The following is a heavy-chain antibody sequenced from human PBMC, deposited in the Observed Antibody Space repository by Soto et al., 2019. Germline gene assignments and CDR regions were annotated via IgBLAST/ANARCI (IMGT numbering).Heavy chain of an antibody. V-gene: IGHV1-69*04. Sequence: SVNVSCKASGGTFSSYTISWVRQAPGEGLEWMGRIIPILGIANYAQKFQGRGTITADKSTSTAYMELSSLRSEDTAVYYCARDLRYFDPWDYWGQGTLVTVSS. CDR1: GGTFSSYT. CDR2: IIPILGIA. D-gene: IGHD3-9*01. J-gene: IGHJ4*02. CDR3: ARDLRYFDPWDY.